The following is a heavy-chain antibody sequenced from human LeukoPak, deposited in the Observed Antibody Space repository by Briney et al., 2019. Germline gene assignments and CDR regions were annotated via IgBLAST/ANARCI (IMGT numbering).Heavy chain of an antibody. D-gene: IGHD3-10*01. CDR3: ARSLQYNNNNYFYYGMDV. CDR1: GGSISSYY. V-gene: IGHV4-59*01. Sequence: SETLPPTCTVSGGSISSYYWNWIRQPPGEGLEWIGYIYYSGSTNYNPSLKSRVTISVDTSKNQFSLKLNSVTAADTAVYYCARSLQYNNNNYFYYGMDVWGQGTTVTVSS. J-gene: IGHJ6*02. CDR2: IYYSGST.